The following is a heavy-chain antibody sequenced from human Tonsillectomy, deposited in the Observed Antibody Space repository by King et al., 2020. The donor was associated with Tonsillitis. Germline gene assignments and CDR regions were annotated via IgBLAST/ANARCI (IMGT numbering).Heavy chain of an antibody. Sequence: VQLVESGGGLVQPGGSLRLSCAASGFTFSSYSMNWVRQAPGKGLEWVSYISSISTIYYADSLKGRFTISRDNAKNSLYLQMNSLRAEDTAGYYCARAEWSDYYYYGMDVWGQGTTVTVSS. V-gene: IGHV3-48*01. D-gene: IGHD1-26*01. CDR1: GFTFSSYS. J-gene: IGHJ6*02. CDR3: ARAEWSDYYYYGMDV. CDR2: ISSISTI.